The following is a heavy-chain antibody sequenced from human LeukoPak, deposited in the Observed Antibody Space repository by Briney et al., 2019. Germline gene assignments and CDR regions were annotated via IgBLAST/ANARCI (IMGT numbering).Heavy chain of an antibody. CDR1: GFTFSSYW. J-gene: IGHJ5*02. CDR3: ARGGDIVVVDNWFDP. Sequence: GGSLRLSCAASGFTFSSYWRSWVRQAPGKGREWVANIKQDGSEKYYVDSVKGRFTISRDNAKNSLYLQMNSLRAEDTAVYYCARGGDIVVVDNWFDPWGQGTLVTVSS. CDR2: IKQDGSEK. D-gene: IGHD2-2*01. V-gene: IGHV3-7*01.